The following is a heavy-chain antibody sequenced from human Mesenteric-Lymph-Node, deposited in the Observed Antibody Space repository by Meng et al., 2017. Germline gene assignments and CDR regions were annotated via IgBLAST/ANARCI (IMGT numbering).Heavy chain of an antibody. Sequence: VQRVQSGSEVKKPVSSVKVSCNAAGGTFSRYAISWVRPAPGQGLEWMGGIIPIFGTANYAQKFQGRVTITADESTSTAYMELSSLRSEDTAVYYCARSSYGEQNRKFDYWGQGTLVTVSS. V-gene: IGHV1-69*01. CDR3: ARSSYGEQNRKFDY. CDR1: GGTFSRYA. D-gene: IGHD4-17*01. J-gene: IGHJ4*02. CDR2: IIPIFGTA.